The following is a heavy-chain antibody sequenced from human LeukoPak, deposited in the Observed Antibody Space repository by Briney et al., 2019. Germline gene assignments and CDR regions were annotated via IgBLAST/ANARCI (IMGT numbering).Heavy chain of an antibody. CDR2: IYYSGST. D-gene: IGHD5-18*01. CDR3: ARTHSYGYFFNVPTYYFDY. J-gene: IGHJ4*02. CDR1: GGSVNSGSYY. Sequence: SETLSLTCTVFGGSVNSGSYYWSWIRQPPGKGLEWIGYIYYSGSTNYNPSLKSRVTISVDTSKNQFSLKLSSVTVADTAVYYCARTHSYGYFFNVPTYYFDYWGQGTLVTVSS. V-gene: IGHV4-61*01.